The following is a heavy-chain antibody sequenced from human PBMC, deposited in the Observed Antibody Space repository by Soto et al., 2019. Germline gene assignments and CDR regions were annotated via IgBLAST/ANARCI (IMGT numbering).Heavy chain of an antibody. CDR3: AKDIYSSSSGQDY. V-gene: IGHV3-9*01. CDR2: ISWNGGNI. J-gene: IGHJ4*02. D-gene: IGHD6-6*01. Sequence: VQLVESGGGLVQPGRSLRLSCAASGFTFDDYAMHWVRQAPGKGLEWVSGISWNGGNIGYADSVKGRFTISRDNAKNSLFLQMNSLRADDTALYFCAKDIYSSSSGQDYWGQGTPVTVSS. CDR1: GFTFDDYA.